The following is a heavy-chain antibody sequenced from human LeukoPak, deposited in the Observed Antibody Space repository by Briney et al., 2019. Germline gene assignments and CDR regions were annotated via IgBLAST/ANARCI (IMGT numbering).Heavy chain of an antibody. CDR3: ARVVRITMTRGAFDI. V-gene: IGHV6-1*01. Sequence: SQILSLTCAISGDSVSSNSAAWNWIRQSPSRGLEWLGRTYYRSKLYNDYAVSVKSRIAINPDTSKNQFSLQLNSVTPEDTAVYYCARVVRITMTRGAFDIWGQGTMVTVSS. CDR2: TYYRSKLYN. CDR1: GDSVSSNSAA. D-gene: IGHD3-22*01. J-gene: IGHJ3*02.